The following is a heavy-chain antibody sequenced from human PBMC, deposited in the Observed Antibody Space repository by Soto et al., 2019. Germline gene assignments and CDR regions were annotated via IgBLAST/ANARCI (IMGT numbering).Heavy chain of an antibody. CDR3: GRSREGYSYFEH. V-gene: IGHV3-74*01. CDR1: GFTFSSYW. D-gene: IGHD4-4*01. CDR2: ISSDGSRI. Sequence: EVQLVESGGGFVQPGGSLRLSCAASGFTFSSYWMHWVRQAPGAGPVWVSRISSDGSRIYYADSVKGRFTVSRDNAKNTLYLQMSSLRADDTAVYYCGRSREGYSYFEHWGQGILVTVSS. J-gene: IGHJ4*02.